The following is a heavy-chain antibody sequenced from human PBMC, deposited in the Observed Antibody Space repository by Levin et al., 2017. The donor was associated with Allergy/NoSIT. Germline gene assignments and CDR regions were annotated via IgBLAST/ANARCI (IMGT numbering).Heavy chain of an antibody. D-gene: IGHD5-18*01. Sequence: SVKVSCKASGGTFSSYAISWVRQAPGQGLEWMGGIIPIFGTANYAQKFQGRVTITADESTSTAYMELSSLRSEDTAVYYCARGRDTAMVSLVSWGQGTLVTVSS. CDR2: IIPIFGTA. CDR3: ARGRDTAMVSLVS. V-gene: IGHV1-69*13. CDR1: GGTFSSYA. J-gene: IGHJ4*02.